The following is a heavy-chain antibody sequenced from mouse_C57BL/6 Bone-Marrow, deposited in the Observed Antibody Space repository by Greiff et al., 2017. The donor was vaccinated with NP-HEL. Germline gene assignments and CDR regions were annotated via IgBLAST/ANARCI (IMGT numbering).Heavy chain of an antibody. Sequence: EVQGVESGGGLVKPGGSLKLSCAASGFTFSDYGMHWVRQAPEKGLEWVAYISSGSSTIYYADTVKGRFTISRDNAKNTLFLQMTSLRSEDTAMYYCARTLFTTVVDWYFDVWGTGTTVTVSS. D-gene: IGHD1-1*01. CDR3: ARTLFTTVVDWYFDV. J-gene: IGHJ1*03. CDR2: ISSGSSTI. CDR1: GFTFSDYG. V-gene: IGHV5-17*01.